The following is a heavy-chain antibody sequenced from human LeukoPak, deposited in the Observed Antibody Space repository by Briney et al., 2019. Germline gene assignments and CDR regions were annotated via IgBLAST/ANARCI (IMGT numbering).Heavy chain of an antibody. J-gene: IGHJ4*02. CDR2: INHSGST. V-gene: IGHV4-34*01. Sequence: SETLSLTCAVYGGSFSGYYWSWIRQPPGKGLEWIGEINHSGSTNYNPSLKSRVTISVDTSKNQFSLKLSSVTAADTAVYYCARGLQVSSGYYYFDYWGQGTLVTVSS. CDR1: GGSFSGYY. D-gene: IGHD3-22*01. CDR3: ARGLQVSSGYYYFDY.